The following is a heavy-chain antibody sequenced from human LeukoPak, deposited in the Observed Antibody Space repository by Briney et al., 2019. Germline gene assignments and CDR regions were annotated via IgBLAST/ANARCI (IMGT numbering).Heavy chain of an antibody. V-gene: IGHV3-48*04. J-gene: IGHJ3*02. D-gene: IGHD5/OR15-5a*01. CDR3: ARDSNPNDGQVFYDAFDI. Sequence: GGSLRLYCAASGFTFSSYWMHWVRQAPGKGLEWVSYISSSGSTIYYADSVKGRFTISRDNAKNSLYLQMNSLRAEDTAVYFCARDSNPNDGQVFYDAFDIWGQGTMVTVSS. CDR1: GFTFSSYW. CDR2: ISSSGSTI.